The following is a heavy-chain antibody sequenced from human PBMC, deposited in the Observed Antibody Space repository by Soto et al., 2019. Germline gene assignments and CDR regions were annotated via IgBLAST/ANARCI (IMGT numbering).Heavy chain of an antibody. Sequence: PSETLSLTCPVSGGSISSSSYYWRWIRQPPGKGLEWIGSIYYSGSTYYNPSLKSRVTISVDTSKNQFSLKLSSVTAADTAVYYCARRFTIFGVVTFNWFDPWGQGTLVTVSS. CDR3: ARRFTIFGVVTFNWFDP. CDR2: IYYSGST. V-gene: IGHV4-39*01. J-gene: IGHJ5*02. D-gene: IGHD3-3*01. CDR1: GGSISSSSYY.